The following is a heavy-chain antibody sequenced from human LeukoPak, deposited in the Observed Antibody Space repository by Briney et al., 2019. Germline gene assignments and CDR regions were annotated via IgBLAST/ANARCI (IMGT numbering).Heavy chain of an antibody. CDR2: IYYSGST. V-gene: IGHV4-59*01. Sequence: SETLSLTCTVSGGPISSYYWSWIRQPPGKGLEWIGYIYYSGSTNYNPSLKSRVTISVDTSKNQFSLKLSSVTAADTAVYYCARYYDYWGQGTLVTVSS. D-gene: IGHD3-10*01. J-gene: IGHJ4*02. CDR3: ARYYDY. CDR1: GGPISSYY.